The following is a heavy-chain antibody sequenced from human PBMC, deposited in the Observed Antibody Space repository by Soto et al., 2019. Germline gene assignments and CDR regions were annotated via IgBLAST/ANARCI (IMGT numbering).Heavy chain of an antibody. J-gene: IGHJ4*02. V-gene: IGHV4-59*08. CDR3: ARIAAAGIRGPYYFDY. D-gene: IGHD6-13*01. CDR1: GGSISSYY. Sequence: QVQLQESGPGLVKPSEILSLTCTVSGGSISSYYWSWIRQPPGKGLEWIGYIYYSGSTNYNPSLKSRVTISVDTSKNLFSLKLSSVTAADTAVYYCARIAAAGIRGPYYFDYWGQGTLVTVSS. CDR2: IYYSGST.